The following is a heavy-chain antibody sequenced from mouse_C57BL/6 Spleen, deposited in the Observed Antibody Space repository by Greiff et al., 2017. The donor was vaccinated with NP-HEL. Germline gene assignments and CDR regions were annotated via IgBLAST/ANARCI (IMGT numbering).Heavy chain of an antibody. D-gene: IGHD1-1*01. CDR2: ISSGSSTI. V-gene: IGHV5-17*01. Sequence: DVQLVESGGGLVKPGGSLKLSCAASGFTFSDYGMHWVRQAPEKGLEWVAYISSGSSTIYYADTVKGRFTITRDNAKNTLFLQMTSLRSEDTAMYYCARKDLSTGSSYHFDYWGQGTTLTVSS. CDR1: GFTFSDYG. CDR3: ARKDLSTGSSYHFDY. J-gene: IGHJ2*01.